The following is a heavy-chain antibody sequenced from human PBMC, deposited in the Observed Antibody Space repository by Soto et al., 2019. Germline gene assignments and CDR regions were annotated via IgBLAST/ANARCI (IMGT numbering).Heavy chain of an antibody. CDR3: ARVLRYFDTPYGMDV. CDR1: GFTFSNHA. J-gene: IGHJ6*02. CDR2: IGGSGRNT. D-gene: IGHD3-9*01. Sequence: EVQLLESGEGLVQPGGSLKLSCAASGFTFSNHAMSWVRQAPGKGLEWVSGIGGSGRNTYYADSVKGRFTISRDNSQHTRFRQMNSLRAEDTAEYYCARVLRYFDTPYGMDVWGQGTTVTVSS. V-gene: IGHV3-23*01.